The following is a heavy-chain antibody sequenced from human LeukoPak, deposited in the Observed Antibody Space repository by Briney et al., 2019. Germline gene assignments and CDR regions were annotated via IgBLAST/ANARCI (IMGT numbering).Heavy chain of an antibody. CDR3: ARDSYGWHDRWDY. J-gene: IGHJ4*02. V-gene: IGHV3-21*01. Sequence: GGSLRLSCAASGFTFSSYGINWVRQAPGKGLEWVSFIGTTSTYIYYADSVKGRFTISRDNAKNSVYLQMNSLRAEDTAVYYCARDSYGWHDRWDYWGQGTLVTVSS. CDR2: IGTTSTYI. D-gene: IGHD1-1*01. CDR1: GFTFSSYG.